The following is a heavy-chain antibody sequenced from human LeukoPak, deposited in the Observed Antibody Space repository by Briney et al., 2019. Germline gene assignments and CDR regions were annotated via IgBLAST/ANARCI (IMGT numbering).Heavy chain of an antibody. D-gene: IGHD3-16*02. V-gene: IGHV4-34*01. J-gene: IGHJ4*02. CDR3: AGDDYVWGSYRRLDY. CDR2: INHSGST. Sequence: SETLSLTCAVYGGSFSGYYWSWIRQPPGKGLEWIGEINHSGSTNYNPSLKSRVTISVDTSKNQFSLKLSSVTAADTAVYYCAGDDYVWGSYRRLDYRGQGTLVTVSS. CDR1: GGSFSGYY.